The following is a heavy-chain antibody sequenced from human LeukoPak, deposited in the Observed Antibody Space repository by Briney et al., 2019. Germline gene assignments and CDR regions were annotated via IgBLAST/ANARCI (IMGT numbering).Heavy chain of an antibody. Sequence: SETLSLTCTVSGGSISSYYWSWIRQPPGKGLEWIGYIYYSGSTNYNPSLKSRVTISVDTSKNQFSLKLSSVTAADTAVYYCARHPHYYDSSGYYDYFDYWGQGTLVTVSS. CDR3: ARHPHYYDSSGYYDYFDY. D-gene: IGHD3-22*01. V-gene: IGHV4-59*01. CDR1: GGSISSYY. CDR2: IYYSGST. J-gene: IGHJ4*02.